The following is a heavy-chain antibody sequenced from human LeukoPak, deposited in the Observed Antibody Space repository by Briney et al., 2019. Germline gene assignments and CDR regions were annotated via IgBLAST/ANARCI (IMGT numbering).Heavy chain of an antibody. V-gene: IGHV4-34*01. CDR1: GGSFSGYY. CDR2: INHSGST. CDR3: ARGRYQAANYFDY. J-gene: IGHJ4*02. D-gene: IGHD2-2*01. Sequence: SETLSLTCAVYGGSFSGYYWSWIRQPPGKGLEWIGEINHSGSTNYNPSLKSRVTISVDTSKNQFSLKLSSVTAADTAVYYCARGRYQAANYFDYWGQGTLVTVSS.